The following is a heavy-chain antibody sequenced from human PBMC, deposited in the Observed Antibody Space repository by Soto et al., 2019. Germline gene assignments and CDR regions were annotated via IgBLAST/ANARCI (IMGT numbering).Heavy chain of an antibody. CDR1: GGSISSSSYY. V-gene: IGHV4-39*01. Sequence: SETLSLTCTVSGGSISSSSYYWGWIRQPPGKGLEWIGSIYYSGSTYYNPSLKSRVTISVDTSKNQFSLKLSSVTAADTAVYYCARHWGRLDLTWFDPWGQGTLVTVSS. D-gene: IGHD3-16*01. CDR3: ARHWGRLDLTWFDP. J-gene: IGHJ5*02. CDR2: IYYSGST.